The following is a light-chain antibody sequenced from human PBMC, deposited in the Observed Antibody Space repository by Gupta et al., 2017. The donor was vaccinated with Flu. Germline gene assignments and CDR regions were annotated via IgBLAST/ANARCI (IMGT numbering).Light chain of an antibody. Sequence: DIQLLQSPSSLSASVGDRVTISCRASQSISSYLNWYQQTPGKAPKFLIYSASNLQRGVSSRFSGSGSGTDFTLTISSLQPEDFATYYCQQSYTTPLTFGGGTKVEMK. V-gene: IGKV1-39*01. CDR2: SAS. CDR3: QQSYTTPLT. J-gene: IGKJ4*01. CDR1: QSISSY.